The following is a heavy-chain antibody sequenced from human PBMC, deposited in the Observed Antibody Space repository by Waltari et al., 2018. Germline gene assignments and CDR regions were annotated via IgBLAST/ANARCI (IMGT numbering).Heavy chain of an antibody. CDR3: ARGGARHYDSSGYYDFDS. J-gene: IGHJ4*02. V-gene: IGHV1-69*05. Sequence: QVQLVQSGAEVKKPGSSVKVSYKASGDTFSGYAMSWVRQAPGQGLEWRGGIVPLFGTAKYAHNFQDRLTITTDEFTTTAYMELSGLGSEDTAVYFCARGGARHYDSSGYYDFDSWGQGTQVSVSS. CDR1: GDTFSGYA. D-gene: IGHD3-22*01. CDR2: IVPLFGTA.